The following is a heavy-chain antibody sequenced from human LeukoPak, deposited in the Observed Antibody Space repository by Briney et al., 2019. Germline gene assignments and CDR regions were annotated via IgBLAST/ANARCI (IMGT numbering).Heavy chain of an antibody. CDR1: GGSISSYY. V-gene: IGHV4-59*01. Sequence: SQTLSLTCTVSGGSISSYYWSWIRQPPEKGLEGIGYIYYSRSTNYNPSLKSRVTISVDTSKNQFSLKLSSVTAADTAVYYCASLSGNYYDSSGYYGMDVWGQGTTVTVSS. D-gene: IGHD3-22*01. CDR2: IYYSRST. CDR3: ASLSGNYYDSSGYYGMDV. J-gene: IGHJ6*02.